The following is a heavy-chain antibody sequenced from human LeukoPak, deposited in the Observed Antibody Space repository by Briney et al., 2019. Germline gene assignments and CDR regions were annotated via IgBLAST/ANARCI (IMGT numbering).Heavy chain of an antibody. Sequence: GGSLRLSCAASEFSFSNYWMSWVRQAPGKGLELVANTNRDGREKYYVDSVRGRFTISRDNAKNSMYLHMNSLRAEDTAVYYCARPLSYYYDTSNSYFDYWGQGTLVTVSS. J-gene: IGHJ4*02. CDR2: TNRDGREK. V-gene: IGHV3-7*01. CDR1: EFSFSNYW. D-gene: IGHD3-22*01. CDR3: ARPLSYYYDTSNSYFDY.